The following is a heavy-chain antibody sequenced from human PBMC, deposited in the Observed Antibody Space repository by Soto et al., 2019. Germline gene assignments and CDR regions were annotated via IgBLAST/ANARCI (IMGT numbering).Heavy chain of an antibody. D-gene: IGHD1-26*01. J-gene: IGHJ6*02. Sequence: SETLSLTCTVSGGSISSYYWSWIRQPPGKGLEWIGYIYYSGSTNYNPSLKSRVTISVDTSKNQFSLKLSSVTAADTAVYYCAGEDAGRAEEDYYYYGMDVWGQGTTVTSP. CDR2: IYYSGST. V-gene: IGHV4-59*01. CDR3: AGEDAGRAEEDYYYYGMDV. CDR1: GGSISSYY.